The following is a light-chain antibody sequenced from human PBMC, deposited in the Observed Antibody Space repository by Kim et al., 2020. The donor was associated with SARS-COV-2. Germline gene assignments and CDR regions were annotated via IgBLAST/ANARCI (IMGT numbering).Light chain of an antibody. Sequence: GQRVNMTCSGTISNIGSNTVNWYQQLPRTAPKLLSFGDHQRPSGVAARFSASKAGTAASLAISGLQSEDEADYYCAGWDDSLDGYVFGAGTKVTVL. CDR1: ISNIGSNT. CDR2: GDH. J-gene: IGLJ1*01. CDR3: AGWDDSLDGYV. V-gene: IGLV1-44*01.